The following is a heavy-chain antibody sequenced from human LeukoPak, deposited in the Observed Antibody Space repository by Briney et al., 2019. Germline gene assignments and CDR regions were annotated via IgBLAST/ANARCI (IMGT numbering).Heavy chain of an antibody. D-gene: IGHD6-6*01. CDR3: ATEYSTTNAFDI. Sequence: PGGSLRLSCAASGFTFSNAWMSWIRQPPGKGLEWIGYIYYSGSTNYNPSLKSRVTISVDTSKNQFSLKLSSVTAADTAVYYCATEYSTTNAFDIWGQGTMVTVSS. CDR1: GFTFSNAW. J-gene: IGHJ3*02. CDR2: IYYSGST. V-gene: IGHV4-59*01.